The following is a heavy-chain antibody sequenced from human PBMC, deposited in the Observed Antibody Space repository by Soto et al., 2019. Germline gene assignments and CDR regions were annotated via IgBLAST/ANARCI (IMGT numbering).Heavy chain of an antibody. CDR2: MNPNSGNT. V-gene: IGHV1-8*01. CDR1: GYTFTSYD. CDR3: TRTFGFGYIARYYYYYGMDV. D-gene: IGHD5-12*01. Sequence: QVQLVQSGAEVKKPGASVKVSCKASGYTFTSYDINWVRQATGQGLEWMGWMNPNSGNTGYAQKFQGRVTMTRNTSISTAYMELSSLRSEDTAVYYCTRTFGFGYIARYYYYYGMDVWGQGTTVTVSS. J-gene: IGHJ6*02.